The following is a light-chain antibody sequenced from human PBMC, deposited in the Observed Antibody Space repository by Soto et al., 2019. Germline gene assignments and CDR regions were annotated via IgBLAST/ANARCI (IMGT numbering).Light chain of an antibody. J-gene: IGLJ1*01. CDR1: SSDIGGYNF. Sequence: QSALTQPPSASGSPGQSVTIPCTGTSSDIGGYNFVSWYQQHPGKAPKLMIYEVSKRPSGVPDRFSGSKSGITASLTVSGLQAEDEADYYCSSYAGSNNPGVFGTGTKVTVL. CDR3: SSYAGSNNPGV. CDR2: EVS. V-gene: IGLV2-8*01.